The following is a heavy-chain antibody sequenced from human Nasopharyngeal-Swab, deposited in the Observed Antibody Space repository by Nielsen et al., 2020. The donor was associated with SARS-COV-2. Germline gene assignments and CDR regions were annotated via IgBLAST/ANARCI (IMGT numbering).Heavy chain of an antibody. CDR3: ARDRPLGYSSGWYRFDY. CDR1: GFTFSSYE. Sequence: LKISCAASGFTFSSYEMNWVRQAPGKGLEWVSYISSSGSTIYYADSVKGRFTISRDNAKNSLYLQMNSLRAEDTAVYYCARDRPLGYSSGWYRFDYWGQGTLVTVSS. D-gene: IGHD6-19*01. J-gene: IGHJ4*02. V-gene: IGHV3-48*03. CDR2: ISSSGSTI.